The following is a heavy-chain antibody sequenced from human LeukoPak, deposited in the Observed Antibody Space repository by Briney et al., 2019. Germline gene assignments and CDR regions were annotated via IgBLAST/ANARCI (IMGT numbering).Heavy chain of an antibody. CDR2: ISAYNGNT. J-gene: IGHJ4*02. CDR3: GYDSSGSAIDY. Sequence: GASVKVFCKASGYTFTSYGISWVRQAPGQGLEWMGWISAYNGNTNYAQKLQGRVTMTRDTSTSTAYMELRSLRSDDTAVYYCGYDSSGSAIDYWGQGTLVTVSS. D-gene: IGHD3-22*01. V-gene: IGHV1-18*01. CDR1: GYTFTSYG.